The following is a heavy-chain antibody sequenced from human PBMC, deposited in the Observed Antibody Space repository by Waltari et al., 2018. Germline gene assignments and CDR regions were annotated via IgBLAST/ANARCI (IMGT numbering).Heavy chain of an antibody. CDR3: ARGRITIGP. V-gene: IGHV3-7*01. CDR1: GFRLTGYW. Sequence: EVQLVESGGGLVQPGGSLRLSCAASGFRLTGYWMSWVRQAQGKGLEWVANIKQDGSETNYVDSVKGRFTIARDNAKNSLYLQMNSLRAEDTAVYYCARGRITIGPWGQGSLVTVSS. J-gene: IGHJ4*02. CDR2: IKQDGSET. D-gene: IGHD3-10*01.